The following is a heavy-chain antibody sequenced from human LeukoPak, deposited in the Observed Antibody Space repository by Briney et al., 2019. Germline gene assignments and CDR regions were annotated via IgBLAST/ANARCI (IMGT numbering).Heavy chain of an antibody. CDR2: IYPGDSDT. CDR3: ARTSAGYSSSWYVF. Sequence: PGESLQISCKGSGYSFTRYWIAWGRQMPGKGLECMGIIYPGDSDTRYSPSFQGQVTISADKSINTAYLQWSSLKASDTAMYYCARTSAGYSSSWYVFWGQGTLVTVSS. CDR1: GYSFTRYW. J-gene: IGHJ4*02. D-gene: IGHD6-13*01. V-gene: IGHV5-51*01.